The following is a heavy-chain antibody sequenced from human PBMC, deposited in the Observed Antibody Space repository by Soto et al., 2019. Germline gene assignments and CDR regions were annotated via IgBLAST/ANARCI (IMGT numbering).Heavy chain of an antibody. J-gene: IGHJ4*02. CDR3: ARERNCGGDCYSPSRAFDY. Sequence: SETLSLTCAVYGGSFSGYYWSWIRQPPGKGLEWIGEINHSGSTNYNPSLKSRVTISVETSKNQFSLKLSSVTAADTAVYYCARERNCGGDCYSPSRAFDYWGQGTLVTVSS. CDR1: GGSFSGYY. D-gene: IGHD2-21*02. CDR2: INHSGST. V-gene: IGHV4-34*01.